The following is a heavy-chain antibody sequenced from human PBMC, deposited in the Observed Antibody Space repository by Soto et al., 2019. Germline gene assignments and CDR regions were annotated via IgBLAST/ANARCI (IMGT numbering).Heavy chain of an antibody. J-gene: IGHJ5*02. Sequence: SETLSLTCTVSGGSISSSIYYWGWIRQPPGKGLEWIGSIYYSGSTYYNPTLKSRVTISVDTSKNQFSLTLSSVTAADTAVYYCARLRLRGNWFDPWGQGTLVTVSS. CDR1: GGSISSSIYY. CDR3: ARLRLRGNWFDP. D-gene: IGHD3-16*01. CDR2: IYYSGST. V-gene: IGHV4-39*01.